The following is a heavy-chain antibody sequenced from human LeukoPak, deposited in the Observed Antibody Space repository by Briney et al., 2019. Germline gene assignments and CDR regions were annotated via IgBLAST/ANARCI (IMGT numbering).Heavy chain of an antibody. D-gene: IGHD3-22*01. CDR1: GVSISRGGYY. CDR2: IYYSGST. Sequence: PSETLSLTCTVSGVSISRGGYYWSWIRQHPGKGLEWIGYIYYSGSTYYNPSLKSRVTISVDTSKNQFSLKLSSVTAADTAVYYCARGYDSSGYYLGYWGQGTLVTVSS. V-gene: IGHV4-31*03. J-gene: IGHJ4*02. CDR3: ARGYDSSGYYLGY.